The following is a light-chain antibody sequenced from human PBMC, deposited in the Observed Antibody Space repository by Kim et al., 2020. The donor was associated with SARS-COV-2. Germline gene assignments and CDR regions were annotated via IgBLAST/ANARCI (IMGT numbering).Light chain of an antibody. Sequence: SVALGETARITCGGNNIGSKHVHWYQQKPGQAPVLVIYRDSNRPSGIPERFSGSNSGNTATLTISRAQAGDEADYYCQVWDSSTYVFGTGTQLTVL. V-gene: IGLV3-9*01. CDR2: RDS. CDR3: QVWDSSTYV. CDR1: NIGSKH. J-gene: IGLJ1*01.